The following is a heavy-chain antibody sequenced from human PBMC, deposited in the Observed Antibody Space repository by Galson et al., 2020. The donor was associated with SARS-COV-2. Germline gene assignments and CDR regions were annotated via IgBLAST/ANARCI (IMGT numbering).Heavy chain of an antibody. CDR3: ASRRNYTYYDYVWCGAGGCFDV. D-gene: IGHD3-16*01. V-gene: IGHV3-7*03. J-gene: IGHJ2*01. CDR2: IKQDGSEK. CDR1: GFTSSSYW. Sequence: GASLKISCAASGFTSSSYWISWVRPPPGKGLEWVANIKQDGSEKYYVDSVKGRLTISRDNAKNSLYLQMNSLRAEDTAVYYCASRRNYTYYDYVWCGAGGCFDVWGGGTLVSVSS.